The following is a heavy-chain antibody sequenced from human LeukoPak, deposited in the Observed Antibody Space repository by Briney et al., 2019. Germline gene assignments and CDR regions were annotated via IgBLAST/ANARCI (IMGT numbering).Heavy chain of an antibody. V-gene: IGHV3-11*01. CDR2: ISSDSRII. CDR3: ATDTYDYVWGSP. J-gene: IGHJ5*02. D-gene: IGHD3-16*01. Sequence: GGSLRLSCAASGFTFSDHYMSWICQAPGKGLEWLSQISSDSRIIYYADSVKGRFTISRDNARQSLYLQKNSLRADDTAVYYCATDTYDYVWGSPWGQGTLITVSS. CDR1: GFTFSDHY.